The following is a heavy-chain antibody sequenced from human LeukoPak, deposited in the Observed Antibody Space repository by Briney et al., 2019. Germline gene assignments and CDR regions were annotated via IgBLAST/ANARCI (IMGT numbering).Heavy chain of an antibody. V-gene: IGHV3-15*01. Sequence: GGSLRLSCAASGFTFSNAWMSWVRQAPGKGLEWVGRIKSKTDGGTTDNAAPVKGRFTISRDDSKNTLYLQMNSLKTEDTAVYYCTTDSPLYSSRRGRFDPWGQGTLVTVSS. CDR1: GFTFSNAW. CDR2: IKSKTDGGTT. CDR3: TTDSPLYSSRRGRFDP. J-gene: IGHJ5*02. D-gene: IGHD6-13*01.